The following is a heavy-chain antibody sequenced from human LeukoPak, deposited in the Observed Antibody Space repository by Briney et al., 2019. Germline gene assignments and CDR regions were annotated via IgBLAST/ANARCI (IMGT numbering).Heavy chain of an antibody. CDR1: GFTFSSYW. J-gene: IGHJ6*03. D-gene: IGHD2-2*01. V-gene: IGHV3-7*01. Sequence: GGSLRLSCAASGFTFSSYWMSWVRQAPGKGLEWVANIKQDGSEKYYVDSVKGRFTISRDNAKNSLYLQMNSLRAEDTAVYYCASPSSYYYYYMDVWGKGTTVTVSS. CDR2: IKQDGSEK. CDR3: ASPSSYYYYYMDV.